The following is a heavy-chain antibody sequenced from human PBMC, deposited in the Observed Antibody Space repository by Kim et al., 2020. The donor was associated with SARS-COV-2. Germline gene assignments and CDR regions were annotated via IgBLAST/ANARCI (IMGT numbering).Heavy chain of an antibody. CDR3: ARDRGGHTYYYDSSGYQTISYVDY. J-gene: IGHJ4*02. CDR2: ISYDGSNK. Sequence: GGSLRLSCAASGFTFSSYAMHWVRQAPGKGLEWVAVISYDGSNKYYVDSVKGRFTISRDNSKNTLYLQMNSLRAEDTAVYYCARDRGGHTYYYDSSGYQTISYVDYWGQGTLVTVSS. CDR1: GFTFSSYA. D-gene: IGHD3-22*01. V-gene: IGHV3-30*04.